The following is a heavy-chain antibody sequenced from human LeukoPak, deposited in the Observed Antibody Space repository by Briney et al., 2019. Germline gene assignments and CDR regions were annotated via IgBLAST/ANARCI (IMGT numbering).Heavy chain of an antibody. Sequence: GGSVRLSCAASGVIVSRNFMSWVRQAPGKGLQWVAIMYAGGTTDYSDSVRGRFHISRDSSNNTLTLQINSLRAEDTAVYYCARGSGSGWPLDRWGQGALVTVSS. CDR3: ARGSGSGWPLDR. V-gene: IGHV3-53*01. CDR2: MYAGGTT. CDR1: GVIVSRNF. J-gene: IGHJ5*02. D-gene: IGHD6-19*01.